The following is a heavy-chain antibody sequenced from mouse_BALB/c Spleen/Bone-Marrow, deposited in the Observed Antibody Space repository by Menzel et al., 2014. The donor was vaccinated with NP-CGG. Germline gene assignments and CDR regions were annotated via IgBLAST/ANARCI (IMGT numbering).Heavy chain of an antibody. Sequence: VQLQQSGPELEKPGASVKVSCKASGYSFTGYNMNWVKQSNGKSLEWIGNIDPYYGGTSYNQKFKGKATLTVDKSSSTAYMQLKSLISEDSAVYYCARRAGYGNPWYFDVWGAGTTVTVSS. CDR2: IDPYYGGT. CDR1: GYSFTGYN. CDR3: ARRAGYGNPWYFDV. D-gene: IGHD2-1*01. V-gene: IGHV1S135*01. J-gene: IGHJ1*01.